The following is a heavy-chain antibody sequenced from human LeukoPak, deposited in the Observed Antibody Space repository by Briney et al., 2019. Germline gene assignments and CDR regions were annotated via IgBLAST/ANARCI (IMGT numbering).Heavy chain of an antibody. CDR1: GFIFDDYA. CDR2: ISGNSGSI. Sequence: GGSLRLSCAASGFIFDDYAVHWLRQAPGRGLEWVSGISGNSGSIGYADCVKGRFTISRDNAKNSLYLQMNSLRAEDTALYYCAKDIGSGSCMDVWGQGTTVTVSS. V-gene: IGHV3-9*01. CDR3: AKDIGSGSCMDV. J-gene: IGHJ6*02. D-gene: IGHD1-26*01.